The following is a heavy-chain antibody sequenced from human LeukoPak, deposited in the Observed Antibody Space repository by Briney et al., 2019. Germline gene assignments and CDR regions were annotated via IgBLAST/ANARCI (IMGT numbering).Heavy chain of an antibody. CDR3: ARRDPLSYQLGTLNFDH. CDR2: ISGSGGST. J-gene: IGHJ4*02. CDR1: GFTFSSYA. V-gene: IGHV3-23*01. D-gene: IGHD1-26*01. Sequence: PGGSLRLSCAASGFTFSSYAMSWVRQAPGKGLEWVSAISGSGGSTYYADSVKGRFTISRDNSKNTLYLQMNSLRAEDTAVYYCARRDPLSYQLGTLNFDHWGQGTLVTVSS.